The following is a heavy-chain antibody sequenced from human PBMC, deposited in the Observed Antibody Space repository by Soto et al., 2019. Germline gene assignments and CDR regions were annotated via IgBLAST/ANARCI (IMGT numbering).Heavy chain of an antibody. CDR2: ISVSGTMR. Sequence: QLVESGGGSVQPGRSLRLSCAPSGFTFSSYEMNWVRQAPGKGLEWVSYISVSGTMRFYADAVKGRCTISRDNTKKILYLQMNSLRAEDTALYYCATAGVTGTVWGQGTTVTVSS. J-gene: IGHJ6*02. V-gene: IGHV3-48*03. CDR3: ATAGVTGTV. D-gene: IGHD1-1*01. CDR1: GFTFSSYE.